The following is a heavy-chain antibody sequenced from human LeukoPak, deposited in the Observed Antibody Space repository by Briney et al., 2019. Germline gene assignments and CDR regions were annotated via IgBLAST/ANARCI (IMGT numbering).Heavy chain of an antibody. CDR2: ISGGGDTT. Sequence: QAGGSLRLSCAASGFIFSSYAMTWVRQAPGKGLDWVSVISGGGDTTYYADSVKGRFTISRDNSKNTLYLQMNNLRGEDTAIYYCAKAANYDILTGYYLDYWGQGTLVTVSS. V-gene: IGHV3-23*01. D-gene: IGHD3-9*01. CDR1: GFIFSSYA. J-gene: IGHJ4*02. CDR3: AKAANYDILTGYYLDY.